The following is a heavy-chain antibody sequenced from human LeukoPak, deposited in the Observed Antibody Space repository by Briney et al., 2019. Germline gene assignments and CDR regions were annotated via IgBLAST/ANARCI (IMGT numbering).Heavy chain of an antibody. CDR1: GGSISRGGYY. J-gene: IGHJ4*02. Sequence: PSETLSLTCTVSGGSISRGGYYWSWIRQHPGKGLEWIGYIYYSGSTYYNPSLKSRVTISVDTSKNQFSLKLTSVTAVDTAVYYCARGYGEDEYFDYWGQGTLVTVSS. CDR3: ARGYGEDEYFDY. CDR2: IYYSGST. D-gene: IGHD4-17*01. V-gene: IGHV4-31*03.